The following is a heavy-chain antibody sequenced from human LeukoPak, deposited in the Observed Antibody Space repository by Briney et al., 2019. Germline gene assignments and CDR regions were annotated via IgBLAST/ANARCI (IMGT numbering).Heavy chain of an antibody. V-gene: IGHV3-49*04. Sequence: GGSLRLSCTASGFTFGDYAMSWVRQAPGKGLEWVGFIRSKAYGGTTEYAASVKGRFTISRDDSKSIAYLQMNSLKTEDTAVYYCTRVWNSGSFDYWGQGTLVTVS. D-gene: IGHD1-26*01. CDR2: IRSKAYGGTT. J-gene: IGHJ4*02. CDR3: TRVWNSGSFDY. CDR1: GFTFGDYA.